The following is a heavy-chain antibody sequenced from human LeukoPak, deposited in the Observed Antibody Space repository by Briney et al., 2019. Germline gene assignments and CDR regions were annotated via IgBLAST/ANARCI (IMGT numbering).Heavy chain of an antibody. CDR1: GYSISSGYY. V-gene: IGHV4-38-2*01. D-gene: IGHD6-13*01. Sequence: SETLSPTCAVSGYSISSGYYWGWIRQPPGKGLEWIGSMYHSGSTYFNPSLKSRVTISVDTSKNQFSLTLSSVTAADTAVYFCARVAASGTALDAFDRWGQGTMVTVSS. CDR3: ARVAASGTALDAFDR. J-gene: IGHJ3*02. CDR2: MYHSGST.